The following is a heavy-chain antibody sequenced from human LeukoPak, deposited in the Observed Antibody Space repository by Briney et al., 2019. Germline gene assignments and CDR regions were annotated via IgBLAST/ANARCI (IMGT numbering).Heavy chain of an antibody. V-gene: IGHV1-69*13. CDR3: ARVLYYGSKESDY. J-gene: IGHJ4*02. CDR1: GGTLSSYA. CDR2: IIPIFGTA. Sequence: ASVKVSCKASGGTLSSYAISWVRQAPGQGLEWMGGIIPIFGTANYAQKFQGRVTITADESTSTAYMELSSLRSEDTAVYYCARVLYYGSKESDYWGQGTLVTVSS. D-gene: IGHD3-22*01.